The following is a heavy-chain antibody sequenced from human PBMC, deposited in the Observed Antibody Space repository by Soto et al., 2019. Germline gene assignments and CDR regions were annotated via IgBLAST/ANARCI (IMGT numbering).Heavy chain of an antibody. V-gene: IGHV3-33*01. Sequence: QVQLVESGGGVVQPGRSLRLSCAASGFTLSSYGMHWVRQAPGKGLEWVAVIWYDGSNKYYADSVKGRFTISRDNSKNMLYRKMNSLRAEDRAVYYCARGSGNYPAYYGGKGPLVTVS. CDR2: IWYDGSNK. D-gene: IGHD3-22*01. CDR1: GFTLSSYG. CDR3: ARGSGNYPAYY. J-gene: IGHJ4*02.